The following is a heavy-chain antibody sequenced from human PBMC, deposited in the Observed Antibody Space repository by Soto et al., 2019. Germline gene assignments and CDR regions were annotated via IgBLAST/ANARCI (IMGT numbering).Heavy chain of an antibody. CDR2: TYYRSKWYN. V-gene: IGHV6-1*01. CDR3: ARDLLRSIVVVPAAITTVVYYYYGMDV. J-gene: IGHJ6*02. Sequence: THTLSLTCAISGESVSSNSASWNWIRQSPSRGLEWLGRTYYRSKWYNDYAVSVKSRITINPDTSKNQFSLQLNSVTPEDTAVYYCARDLLRSIVVVPAAITTVVYYYYGMDVWGQGTTVTVSS. CDR1: GESVSSNSAS. D-gene: IGHD2-2*02.